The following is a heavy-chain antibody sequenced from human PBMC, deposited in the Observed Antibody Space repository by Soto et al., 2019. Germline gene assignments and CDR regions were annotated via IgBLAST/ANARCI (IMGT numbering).Heavy chain of an antibody. CDR3: ARDPYYYDSSGYFDY. CDR2: IIPIFGTA. CDR1: GGTFSSYA. J-gene: IGHJ4*02. D-gene: IGHD3-22*01. Sequence: ASVKVSCKASGGTFSSYAISWVRQAPGQGLEWMGGIIPIFGTANYAQKFQGRVTITADESTSTAYMELSSLRSEDTAVYYCARDPYYYDSSGYFDYWGQGTLVTVSS. V-gene: IGHV1-69*13.